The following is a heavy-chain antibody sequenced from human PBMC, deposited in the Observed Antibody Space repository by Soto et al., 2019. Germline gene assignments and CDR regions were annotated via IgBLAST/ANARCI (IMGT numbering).Heavy chain of an antibody. CDR3: ARDPGSIAVAGTI. Sequence: PGGSLRLSCAASGFTFSSYWMHWVRQAPGKGLVWVSRINSVGTSTSYADSVKGRFTISRDISKNTLYLQMNSLRAEDTAVYYCARDPGSIAVAGTIWGQGTLVTVSS. CDR1: GFTFSSYW. J-gene: IGHJ4*02. D-gene: IGHD6-19*01. V-gene: IGHV3-74*01. CDR2: INSVGTST.